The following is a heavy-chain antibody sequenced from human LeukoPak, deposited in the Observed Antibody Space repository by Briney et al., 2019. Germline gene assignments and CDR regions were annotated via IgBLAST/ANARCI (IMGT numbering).Heavy chain of an antibody. CDR2: INSDGGST. Sequence: GGSLRLSCTASGFTFSNYWMHWVRQAPGKGLVWVSRINSDGGSTSYADSVKGRFTISRDNSKNTLYLQMNSLRAEDTAVYYCAKDGTTTITFDYWGQGTLVTVSS. D-gene: IGHD1-1*01. J-gene: IGHJ4*02. CDR1: GFTFSNYW. CDR3: AKDGTTTITFDY. V-gene: IGHV3-74*01.